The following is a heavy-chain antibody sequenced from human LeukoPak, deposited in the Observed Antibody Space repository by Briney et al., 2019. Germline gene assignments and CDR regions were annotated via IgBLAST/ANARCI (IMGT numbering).Heavy chain of an antibody. D-gene: IGHD3-10*01. CDR1: GFIFSTSS. CDR2: ISGTSVHI. CDR3: AREGGSGSPLSQLDY. J-gene: IGHJ4*02. Sequence: PGGSLRLSCSASGFIFSTSSMKWFRQAPGKALEWVSAISGTSVHIYYADSVKGRFTISRDNVKESLYLHMNSLRAEDTAVYYCAREGGSGSPLSQLDYWGQGTLVTVSP. V-gene: IGHV3-21*04.